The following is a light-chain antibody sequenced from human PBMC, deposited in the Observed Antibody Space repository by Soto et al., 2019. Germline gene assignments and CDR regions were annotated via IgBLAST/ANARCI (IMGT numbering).Light chain of an antibody. V-gene: IGKV3-20*01. J-gene: IGKJ4*01. CDR2: GAS. CDR3: QQHGSSQT. Sequence: EIVLTQSPGTLSLSPGEGAALSCRASQSVSSTYLAWYQQKPGQAPRLLIYGASSRATGIPDRFSGSGSGTDFTLTISRLEPEDFAVYYCQQHGSSQTFGGGTKVEIK. CDR1: QSVSSTY.